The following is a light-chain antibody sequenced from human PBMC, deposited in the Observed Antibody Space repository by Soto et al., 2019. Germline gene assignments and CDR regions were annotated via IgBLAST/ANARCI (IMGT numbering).Light chain of an antibody. J-gene: IGKJ3*01. CDR3: QQRSTWPFT. CDR2: DAS. Sequence: EIVLTQSPATLSLSPGERATLSCRASQSISSYLAWYQQKPDQAPRLLIYDASNRATGIPARFSGSGSGTDFTLTISSLGPEDFAVYYCQQRSTWPFTLGPGTKVDIK. V-gene: IGKV3-11*01. CDR1: QSISSY.